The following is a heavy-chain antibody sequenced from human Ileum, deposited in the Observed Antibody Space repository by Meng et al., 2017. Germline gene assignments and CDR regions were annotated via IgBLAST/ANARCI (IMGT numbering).Heavy chain of an antibody. Sequence: QVQLVQSGAEVKKPGDSGKGSCKASGYTFTSTNYGISWMRQAPGQGLEWMGWVSTYNDDTNHVQKFQDRVTMTTDTSTSTVYMELRSLRSDDTAVYYCARDQIGDYVWDYWGQGTLVTVSS. CDR1: GYTFTSTNYG. D-gene: IGHD4-17*01. V-gene: IGHV1-18*01. CDR3: ARDQIGDYVWDY. J-gene: IGHJ4*02. CDR2: VSTYNDDT.